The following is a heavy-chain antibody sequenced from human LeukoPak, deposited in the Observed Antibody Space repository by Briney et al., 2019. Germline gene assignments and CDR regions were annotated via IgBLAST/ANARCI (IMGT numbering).Heavy chain of an antibody. D-gene: IGHD3-22*01. Sequence: PSETLSLTCTVSGGSISSGSYYWSWIRQPAGKGLEWIGRIYTSGSTNYNPSLKSRVTISVDTSKNQFSLKLSSVTAADTAVYYCASARAYYHSSGYLDAFDIWGQGTMVTVSS. CDR2: IYTSGST. V-gene: IGHV4-61*02. J-gene: IGHJ3*02. CDR3: ASARAYYHSSGYLDAFDI. CDR1: GGSISSGSYY.